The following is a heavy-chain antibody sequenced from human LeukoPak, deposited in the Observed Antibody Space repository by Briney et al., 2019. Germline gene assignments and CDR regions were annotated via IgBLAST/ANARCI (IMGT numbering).Heavy chain of an antibody. CDR1: EFTFSSYS. J-gene: IGHJ4*02. D-gene: IGHD3-16*02. Sequence: GGSLRLSCAASEFTFSSYSMNWVRQAPGKGLEWVSYISSSGGTIYYADSVKGRFTISRDNPKNSLYLQMNSLRAEDTAVYYCVWGGYRSFDYWGQGTLVTVSS. CDR3: VWGGYRSFDY. V-gene: IGHV3-48*04. CDR2: ISSSGGTI.